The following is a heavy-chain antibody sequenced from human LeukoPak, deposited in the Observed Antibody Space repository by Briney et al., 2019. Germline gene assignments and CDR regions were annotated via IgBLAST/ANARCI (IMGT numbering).Heavy chain of an antibody. V-gene: IGHV3-21*01. CDR1: GFSFNTYT. CDR2: ITSDYRYI. Sequence: GGSLTLSCAASGFSFNTYTMDWVRQAPGKGLEWVASITSDYRYIQHADSVKGRFTVSRDNAKNSLFLHMHTLKDEDTAVYYCARGLYTSGWCFDFWGQGTLVTVSS. D-gene: IGHD6-19*01. CDR3: ARGLYTSGWCFDF. J-gene: IGHJ4*02.